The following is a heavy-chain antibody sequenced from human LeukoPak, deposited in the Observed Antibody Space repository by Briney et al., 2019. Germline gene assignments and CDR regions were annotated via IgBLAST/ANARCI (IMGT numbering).Heavy chain of an antibody. CDR2: IYYSGST. J-gene: IGHJ5*02. V-gene: IGHV4-39*07. D-gene: IGHD6-13*01. CDR3: ARDKVDSSSWGCWFDP. Sequence: PSETLSLTCTVSGGSISSSSYYWGWIRQPPGRGLEWIASIYYSGSTYYNPSLKSRVTISVDTSKNQFSLKLSSVTAADTAVYYCARDKVDSSSWGCWFDPWGQGTLVTVSS. CDR1: GGSISSSSYY.